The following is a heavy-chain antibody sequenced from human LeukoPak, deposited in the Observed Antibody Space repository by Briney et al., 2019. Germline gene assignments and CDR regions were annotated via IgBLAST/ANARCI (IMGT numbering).Heavy chain of an antibody. D-gene: IGHD3-10*01. CDR1: GFTFSSYG. Sequence: GGSLRLSCAASGFTFSSYGMHWVRQAPGKGLEWVAVISYDGSNKYYADSVKGRFTISRDNSKNTLYLQMNSLRAEDTAVYYCAKDYMGDWGQGTLVTVSS. CDR2: ISYDGSNK. J-gene: IGHJ4*02. CDR3: AKDYMGD. V-gene: IGHV3-30*18.